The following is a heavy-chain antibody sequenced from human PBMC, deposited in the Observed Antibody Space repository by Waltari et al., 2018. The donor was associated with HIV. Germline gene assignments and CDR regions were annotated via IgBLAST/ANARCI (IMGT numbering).Heavy chain of an antibody. J-gene: IGHJ4*02. D-gene: IGHD5-18*01. CDR3: ARDGNSYGKVDWYVFDY. CDR1: GYTFTSYY. Sequence: QVQLVQSGAEVKKPGASVKVSCKASGYTFTSYYMPWVRQAPGQGLEWMGIINPSGGSTSYAQKFQGRVTMTRDTSTSTVYMELSSLRSEDTAVYYCARDGNSYGKVDWYVFDYWGQGTLVTVSS. V-gene: IGHV1-46*01. CDR2: INPSGGST.